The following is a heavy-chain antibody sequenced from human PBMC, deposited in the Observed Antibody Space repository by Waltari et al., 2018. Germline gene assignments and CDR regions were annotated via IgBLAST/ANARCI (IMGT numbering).Heavy chain of an antibody. CDR2: VITSLGIA. D-gene: IGHD3-22*01. Sequence: QVQLVQSGAEVKKPGSSVKVSCKASGGTFSSYAISWVRQATGQGLEWMGGVITSLGIANSAQKCQGRVTITADKSTSTAYMELSSLRSEDTAVYYCARSTYYYDSSGQPLDYWGQGTLVTVSS. CDR3: ARSTYYYDSSGQPLDY. V-gene: IGHV1-69*10. J-gene: IGHJ4*02. CDR1: GGTFSSYA.